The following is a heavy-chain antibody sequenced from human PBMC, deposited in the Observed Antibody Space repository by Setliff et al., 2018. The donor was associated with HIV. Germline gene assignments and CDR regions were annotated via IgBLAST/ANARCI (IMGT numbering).Heavy chain of an antibody. D-gene: IGHD2-21*02. V-gene: IGHV4-59*06. CDR3: ARETVVTPAGHYYYMDV. Sequence: SETLSLTCTVSGGSIGGYYWGWIRQPPGKGLEWIGYIYYSGSTYYNPSLKSRVTISVDTSKNQFSLKLSSVTAADTAVYYCARETVVTPAGHYYYMDVWGKGTTVTVSS. CDR1: GGSIGGYY. J-gene: IGHJ6*03. CDR2: IYYSGST.